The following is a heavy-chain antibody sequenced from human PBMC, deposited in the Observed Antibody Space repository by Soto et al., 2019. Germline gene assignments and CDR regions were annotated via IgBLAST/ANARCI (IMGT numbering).Heavy chain of an antibody. Sequence: GGSLRLSCVASGFTFSNYAMHWVRQAPGKGLEWVAVISSDGTNKYNADSVKGRFTISRDNSKNTLYLQMNSLRTEDTAVYYCARDLGHYDILSPWGLGTLVTV. CDR3: ARDLGHYDILSP. V-gene: IGHV3-30-3*01. D-gene: IGHD3-9*01. CDR2: ISSDGTNK. CDR1: GFTFSNYA. J-gene: IGHJ4*02.